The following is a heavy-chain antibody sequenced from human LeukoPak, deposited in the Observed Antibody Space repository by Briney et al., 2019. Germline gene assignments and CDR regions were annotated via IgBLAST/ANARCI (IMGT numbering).Heavy chain of an antibody. CDR3: TPYDY. CDR1: GYTFRSYW. CDR2: IKQDGSEK. J-gene: IGHJ4*02. V-gene: IGHV3-7*01. Sequence: PGGSLRLSCAASGYTFRSYWMSWVRQAPGKGLEWVANIKQDGSEKYYVESVKGRFTISRDNAKNSLYLQMNSLRAEDTAVYYCTPYDYWGQGTLVTVSS.